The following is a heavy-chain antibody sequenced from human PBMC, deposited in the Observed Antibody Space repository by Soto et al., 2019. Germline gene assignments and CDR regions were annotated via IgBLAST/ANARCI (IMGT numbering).Heavy chain of an antibody. J-gene: IGHJ4*02. CDR3: ATVSCSSNGYRQFDY. Sequence: SETLSLTCTVSGTSISSTNYYWGWIRQPPGKGLEWITSIYYTGMTYYNPSPKSRVTISVDTSKNQFSLKLSSVTAADRAVYYCATVSCSSNGYRQFDYLGQGTLVTVSS. D-gene: IGHD6-25*01. V-gene: IGHV4-39*01. CDR1: GTSISSTNYY. CDR2: IYYTGMT.